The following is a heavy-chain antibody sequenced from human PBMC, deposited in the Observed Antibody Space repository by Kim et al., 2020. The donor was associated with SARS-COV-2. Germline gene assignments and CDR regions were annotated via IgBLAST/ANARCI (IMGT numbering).Heavy chain of an antibody. V-gene: IGHV7-4-1*02. D-gene: IGHD3-3*01. J-gene: IGHJ6*02. Sequence: ASVKVSCKASGYTFTSYAMNWVRQAPVQGLEWMGWINTNTGNPTYAQGFTGRFVFSLDTSVSTAYLQISSLKAEDTAVYYCARDGTLAIFGVALGYYYGMDVWGQGTTVTVSS. CDR1: GYTFTSYA. CDR3: ARDGTLAIFGVALGYYYGMDV. CDR2: INTNTGNP.